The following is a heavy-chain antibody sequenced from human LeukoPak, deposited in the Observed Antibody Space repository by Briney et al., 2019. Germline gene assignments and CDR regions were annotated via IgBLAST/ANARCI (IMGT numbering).Heavy chain of an antibody. D-gene: IGHD1-7*01. V-gene: IGHV3-23*01. CDR1: GFTFSSYA. J-gene: IGHJ4*02. CDR2: ISGSGGST. Sequence: GGSLRLSWAASGFTFSSYAMSWVRQAPGKGLEWVSAISGSGGSTYYADSVKGRFTISRDNSKNTLYLQMNSLRAEDTAVYYCAKGNWNYWSFDYWGQGTLVTVSS. CDR3: AKGNWNYWSFDY.